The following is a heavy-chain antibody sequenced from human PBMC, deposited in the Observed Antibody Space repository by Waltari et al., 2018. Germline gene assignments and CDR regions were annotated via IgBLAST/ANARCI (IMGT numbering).Heavy chain of an antibody. J-gene: IGHJ6*03. Sequence: RQAPGKGLEWVSAISGSGGSTYYADSVKGRFTISRDNSKNTLYLQMNSLRAEDTAVYYCAKGYGDYYYYYMDVWGKGTTVTVSS. CDR2: ISGSGGST. CDR3: AKGYGDYYYYYMDV. V-gene: IGHV3-23*01. D-gene: IGHD4-17*01.